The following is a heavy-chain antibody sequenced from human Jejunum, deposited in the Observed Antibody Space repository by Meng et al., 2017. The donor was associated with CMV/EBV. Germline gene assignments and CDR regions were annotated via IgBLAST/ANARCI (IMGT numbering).Heavy chain of an antibody. J-gene: IGHJ4*02. CDR3: AGNYYEAL. CDR2: IKSNTDGGTT. V-gene: IGHV3-15*05. Sequence: VESGGGLVKPGGSLRLSCAASGFTFSNAWMTWVRQAPGKGLEWVGHIKSNTDGGTTDYAAPVKGRFTISRDNAKNTLYLQMNSLRAEDTAIYYCAGNYYEALWGQGTLVTVSS. CDR1: GFTFSNAW. D-gene: IGHD3-22*01.